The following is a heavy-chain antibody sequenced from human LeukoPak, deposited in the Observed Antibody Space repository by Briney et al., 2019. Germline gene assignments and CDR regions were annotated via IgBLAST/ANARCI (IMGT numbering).Heavy chain of an antibody. V-gene: IGHV4-59*01. CDR2: IYYSGST. CDR1: GGSISSYY. CDR3: ARDDRDCSSTSCQSLDV. Sequence: SETLSLTCTVSGGSISSYYWSWIRQPPGKGLEWIGYIYYSGSTNYNPSLKSRVTISVDTSKNQFSLKLSSVTAADTAVYYCARDDRDCSSTSCQSLDVWGKGTTVTVSS. D-gene: IGHD2-2*01. J-gene: IGHJ6*04.